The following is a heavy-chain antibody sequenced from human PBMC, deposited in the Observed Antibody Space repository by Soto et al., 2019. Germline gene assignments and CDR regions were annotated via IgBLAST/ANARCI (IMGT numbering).Heavy chain of an antibody. CDR1: GCTFSSFA. CDR2: ISGSGGST. J-gene: IGHJ4*02. CDR3: ATGFSAGKRSTPDF. V-gene: IGHV3-23*01. Sequence: VGSRRRSCAAAGCTFSSFAMSWVRQAPGKGLDWLSAISGSGGSTSSADSLKGRFTISTDNSKNKMYLQLSSLRAEDTAVYYCATGFSAGKRSTPDFWGQGSLVTVSS. D-gene: IGHD6-13*01.